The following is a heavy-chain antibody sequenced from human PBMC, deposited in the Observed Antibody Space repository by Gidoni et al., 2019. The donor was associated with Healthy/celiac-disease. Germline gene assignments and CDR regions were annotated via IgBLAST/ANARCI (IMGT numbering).Heavy chain of an antibody. D-gene: IGHD3-22*01. J-gene: IGHJ4*02. CDR1: GGTFSSYA. Sequence: QVQLVQSGAEVKKPGSSVKVSCKASGGTFSSYAISWVRRAPGQGLEWMGGIIPIFGTANYAQKFQGRVTITADESTSTAYMELSSLRSEDTAVYYCARDKSRYYDSSGFDYWGQGTLVTVSS. CDR3: ARDKSRYYDSSGFDY. CDR2: IIPIFGTA. V-gene: IGHV1-69*01.